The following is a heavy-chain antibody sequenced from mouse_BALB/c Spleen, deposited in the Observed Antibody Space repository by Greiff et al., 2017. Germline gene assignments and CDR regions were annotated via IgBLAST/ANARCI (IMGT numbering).Heavy chain of an antibody. CDR1: GYSITSGYY. V-gene: IGHV3-6*02. Sequence: ESGPGLVKPSQSLSLTCSVTGYSITSGYYWNWIRQFPGNKLEWMGYISYDGSNNYNPSLKNRISITRDTSKNQFFLKLNSVTTEDTATYYCARMGGGLDAMDYWGQGTSVTVSS. CDR3: ARMGGGLDAMDY. CDR2: ISYDGSN. J-gene: IGHJ4*01.